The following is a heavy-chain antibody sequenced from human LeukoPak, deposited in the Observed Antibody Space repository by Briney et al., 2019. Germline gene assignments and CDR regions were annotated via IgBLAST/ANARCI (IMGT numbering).Heavy chain of an antibody. J-gene: IGHJ4*02. CDR2: ISYSGNT. V-gene: IGHV4-59*08. CDR1: GGTISSYY. CDR3: ARRLPAAGTLDY. Sequence: PSETLSLTCTVSGGTISSYYWNWIRQPPGKGLEWIGYISYSGNTNSNPSLKSRVTLSVDTSKNQFSLKLSSVTAADTAVYYCARRLPAAGTLDYWGQGTLVTVSS. D-gene: IGHD6-13*01.